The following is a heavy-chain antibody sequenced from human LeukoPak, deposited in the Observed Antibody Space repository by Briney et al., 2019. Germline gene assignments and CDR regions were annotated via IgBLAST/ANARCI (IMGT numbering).Heavy chain of an antibody. Sequence: SETLSLTCTVSGGSNSSSTDYWGWVRQPPGKGLEWIGTMYYSGSTYYNPSLKSRVTISIDTSKNKFSLKLSSVTAADTAVYYCARHIDNRRFDPWGQGTLVTVSS. CDR3: ARHIDNRRFDP. V-gene: IGHV4-39*01. CDR1: GGSNSSSTDY. D-gene: IGHD1-1*01. J-gene: IGHJ5*02. CDR2: MYYSGST.